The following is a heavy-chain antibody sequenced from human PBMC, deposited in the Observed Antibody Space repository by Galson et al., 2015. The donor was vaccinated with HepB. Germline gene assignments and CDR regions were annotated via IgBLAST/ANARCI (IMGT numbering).Heavy chain of an antibody. Sequence: SLRLSCAASGFTFSSFTMNWVHQAPGQRLEWVSSISSSSSYIYYANSVKGRFTISRDNAKNSLYLRMNSLRAEDTAVYYCARGRYHDYAHAYVDSWGQGTLVTVSS. D-gene: IGHD4-17*01. V-gene: IGHV3-21*01. CDR2: ISSSSSYI. J-gene: IGHJ4*02. CDR1: GFTFSSFT. CDR3: ARGRYHDYAHAYVDS.